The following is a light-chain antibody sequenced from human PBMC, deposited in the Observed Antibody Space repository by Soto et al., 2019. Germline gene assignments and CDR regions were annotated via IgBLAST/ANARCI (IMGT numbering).Light chain of an antibody. CDR3: QQYGSSPPLT. CDR2: GAS. Sequence: TQWPATGSVSPPARVLLSCRXXQSVSSSYLAWYQQKPGQAPRLLIYGASSRATGIPDRFSGSGSGTDFTLTISRLEPEDFAVYYCQQYGSSPPLTFGGGTK. V-gene: IGKV3-20*01. CDR1: QSVSSSY. J-gene: IGKJ4*01.